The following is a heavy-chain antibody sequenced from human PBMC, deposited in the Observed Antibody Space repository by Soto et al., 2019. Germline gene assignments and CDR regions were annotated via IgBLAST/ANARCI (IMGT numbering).Heavy chain of an antibody. Sequence: EVQLVESGGGLVQPGGSLRLSCAASGFTFSDHYMDWVRQAPGKGLEWVGRWRNKANSYTTEYTASVKGRFTISRDDSKNSLYLQMNSLKTEDTAVYYCARGRHSFDFWGQGALVTVSS. V-gene: IGHV3-72*01. J-gene: IGHJ4*02. CDR2: WRNKANSYTT. CDR1: GFTFSDHY. CDR3: ARGRHSFDF.